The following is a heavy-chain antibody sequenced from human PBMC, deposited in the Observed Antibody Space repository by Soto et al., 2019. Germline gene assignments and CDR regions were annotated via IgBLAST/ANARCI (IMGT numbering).Heavy chain of an antibody. CDR3: AREGYYGSGSADY. D-gene: IGHD3-10*01. V-gene: IGHV1-18*01. Sequence: QVQLVQSGAEVKKPGASVKVSCKASGYTFNRYGISWVRQAPVQGLEWMGWISAYNGNTNFAQKFQGRVTMTTDTSTSRAYMELRSLRSDDSAVYYCAREGYYGSGSADYWVQGTLVTVSS. CDR2: ISAYNGNT. CDR1: GYTFNRYG. J-gene: IGHJ4*02.